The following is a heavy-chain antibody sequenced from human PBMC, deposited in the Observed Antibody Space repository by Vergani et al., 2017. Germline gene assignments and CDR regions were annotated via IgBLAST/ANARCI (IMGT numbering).Heavy chain of an antibody. V-gene: IGHV3-23*01. J-gene: IGHJ5*02. CDR2: ISNSGDST. D-gene: IGHD2-15*01. Sequence: EVQLLESGGGLVQPGGSLRLSCAASGFTFSSYAMSWVRQAPGTGLEWVSAISNSGDSTYYADSVKGRFTISRDNSKYTLYLRMNSLRAEDTAVYYCAKGGRECSGVSCYSRWFDPWGQGTLVTVSS. CDR3: AKGGRECSGVSCYSRWFDP. CDR1: GFTFSSYA.